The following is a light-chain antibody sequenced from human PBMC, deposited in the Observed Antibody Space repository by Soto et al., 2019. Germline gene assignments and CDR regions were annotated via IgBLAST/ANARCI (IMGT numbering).Light chain of an antibody. CDR1: SSDVGGYKY. J-gene: IGLJ1*01. Sequence: QSALTQPASVSGSPGQSITISCTGTSSDVGGYKYVSWYQQYPGKAPKLMIFEVNKRPSGVSSRFSGSKSGNTASLTISGLQTEDEAEYYCSSYTSRSIYVFGTGTKVTVL. V-gene: IGLV2-14*01. CDR3: SSYTSRSIYV. CDR2: EVN.